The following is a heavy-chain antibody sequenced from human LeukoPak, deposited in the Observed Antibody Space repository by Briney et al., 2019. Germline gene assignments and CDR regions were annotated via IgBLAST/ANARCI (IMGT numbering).Heavy chain of an antibody. V-gene: IGHV4-59*08. Sequence: SETLSLTCTVSGGSISSYYWSWIRQPPGKGLEWIGYIYYSGSTNYNPSLKSRVTISVDTSKNQFSLKLSSVTAADTAVYYCARVSGIAVAGNWFDPWGQGTLVTVSS. CDR2: IYYSGST. J-gene: IGHJ5*02. CDR1: GGSISSYY. CDR3: ARVSGIAVAGNWFDP. D-gene: IGHD6-19*01.